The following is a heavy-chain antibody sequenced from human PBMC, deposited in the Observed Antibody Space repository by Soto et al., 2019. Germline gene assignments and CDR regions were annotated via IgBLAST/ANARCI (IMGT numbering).Heavy chain of an antibody. D-gene: IGHD3-10*01. V-gene: IGHV1-3*01. CDR3: ARDRITMVRGVLNWFDP. CDR2: INAGNGNT. J-gene: IGHJ5*02. Sequence: VASVKVSCKASGYTFTSYAMHWVRQAPGQRLEWMGWINAGNGNTKYSQKFQGRVTITRDTSASTAYMELSSLRSEDTAVYYCARDRITMVRGVLNWFDPWGQGTLVTVSS. CDR1: GYTFTSYA.